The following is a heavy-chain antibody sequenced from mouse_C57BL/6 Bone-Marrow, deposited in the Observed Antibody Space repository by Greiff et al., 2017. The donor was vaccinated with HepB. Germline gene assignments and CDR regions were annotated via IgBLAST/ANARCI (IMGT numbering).Heavy chain of an antibody. J-gene: IGHJ2*01. Sequence: DVKLQESGGGLVKPGGSLKLSCAASGFTFSDYGMHWVRQAPEKGLEWVAYISSGSSTIYYADTVKGRFTISRDNAKNTLFLQMTSLRSEDTAMYYCARGYYGNYVFDYWGQGTTLTVSS. D-gene: IGHD2-1*01. V-gene: IGHV5-17*01. CDR3: ARGYYGNYVFDY. CDR1: GFTFSDYG. CDR2: ISSGSSTI.